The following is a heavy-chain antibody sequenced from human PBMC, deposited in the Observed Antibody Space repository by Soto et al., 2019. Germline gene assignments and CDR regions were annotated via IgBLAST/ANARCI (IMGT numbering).Heavy chain of an antibody. CDR3: ARDKERAPNAFDI. CDR2: INASGGST. Sequence: ASVKVSWKASGYAFTRYGISWVRQAPGQGLGWMGIINASGGSTSYAQKFQGRVTMTRDTSTSTVYMELSSLRSEDTAVYYCARDKERAPNAFDIWGQGTMVTVSS. J-gene: IGHJ3*02. V-gene: IGHV1-46*03. CDR1: GYAFTRYG.